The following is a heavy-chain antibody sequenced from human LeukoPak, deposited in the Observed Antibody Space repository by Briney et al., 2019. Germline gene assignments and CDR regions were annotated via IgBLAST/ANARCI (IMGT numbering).Heavy chain of an antibody. CDR2: TNSDGSST. CDR1: GFILSSYW. V-gene: IGHV3-74*01. Sequence: GGSLRLSCAGSGFILSSYWMHGGRQAPGKGLVWVSRTNSDGSSTDYADSVKGRFTISRDNAKNTLYLQMNSLRAEDTAVYYCAKVGITMIRTDAFDIWGQGTMVTVSS. J-gene: IGHJ3*02. D-gene: IGHD3-10*01. CDR3: AKVGITMIRTDAFDI.